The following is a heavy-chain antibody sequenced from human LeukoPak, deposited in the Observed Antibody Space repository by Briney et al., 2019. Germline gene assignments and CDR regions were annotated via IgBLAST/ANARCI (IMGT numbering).Heavy chain of an antibody. D-gene: IGHD3-10*01. Sequence: GGSLRLSCAASGFTVSSNYMSWVRQAPGKGLEWVSVIYSGGSTYYADSVNGRFTISRDNSKNTLDLQMNSLRAEDTAVYYCARDRADAFDIWGQGTMVTVSS. CDR2: IYSGGST. CDR3: ARDRADAFDI. V-gene: IGHV3-66*02. J-gene: IGHJ3*02. CDR1: GFTVSSNY.